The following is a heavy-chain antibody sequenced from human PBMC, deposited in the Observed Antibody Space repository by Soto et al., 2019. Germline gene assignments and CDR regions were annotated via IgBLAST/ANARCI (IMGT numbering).Heavy chain of an antibody. J-gene: IGHJ4*02. CDR3: ARSLGYCSGGSCPIQY. V-gene: IGHV5-51*01. CDR2: IYPGDSDT. Sequence: GESLKISCKGSGYSFTSYWIGWVRQMPGKGLEWMGIIYPGDSDTRYSPSFQGQVTISADKSISTAYLQWSSLKASDTAMYYCARSLGYCSGGSCPIQYWGQGTLVTVSS. CDR1: GYSFTSYW. D-gene: IGHD2-15*01.